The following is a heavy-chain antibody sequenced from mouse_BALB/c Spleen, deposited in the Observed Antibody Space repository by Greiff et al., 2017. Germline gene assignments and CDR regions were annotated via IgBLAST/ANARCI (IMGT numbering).Heavy chain of an antibody. Sequence: EVMLVESGGGLVKPGGSLKLSCAASGFTFSSYAMSWVRQSPEKRLEWVAEISSGGSYTYYPDTVTGRFTISRDNAKNTLYLEMSSLRSEDTAMYYCARDEGYGMDDWGQGTSVTVSS. CDR3: ARDEGYGMDD. CDR2: ISSGGSYT. CDR1: GFTFSSYA. D-gene: IGHD2-14*01. J-gene: IGHJ4*01. V-gene: IGHV5-9-4*01.